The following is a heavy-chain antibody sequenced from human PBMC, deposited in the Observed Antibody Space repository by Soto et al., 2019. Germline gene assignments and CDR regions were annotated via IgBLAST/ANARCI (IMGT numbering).Heavy chain of an antibody. Sequence: PGGSLRLSCAASGFTVSSNYMSWVRQAPGKGLEWVSVIYSGGSTYYADSVKGRFTISRDNSKNTLYLQMNSLRAEDTAVYYCARAAPFTPYYYYGMDVWGQGTKVTVSS. J-gene: IGHJ6*02. CDR3: ARAAPFTPYYYYGMDV. V-gene: IGHV3-53*01. CDR2: IYSGGST. CDR1: GFTVSSNY.